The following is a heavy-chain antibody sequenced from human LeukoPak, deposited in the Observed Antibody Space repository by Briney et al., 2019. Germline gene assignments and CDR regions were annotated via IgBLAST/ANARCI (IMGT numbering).Heavy chain of an antibody. J-gene: IGHJ4*02. Sequence: QTGGTLRLSCAASGFTFSSYGVNWVRQAPGKGLEWVSGISDNGGSTNHADSVKGRFTISRDNAKNSIYLQMNSLRVEDTAVYYCAKDIVGGGDDYWGQGTLVIVSS. CDR1: GFTFSSYG. V-gene: IGHV3-23*01. CDR3: AKDIVGGGDDY. D-gene: IGHD2-21*02. CDR2: ISDNGGST.